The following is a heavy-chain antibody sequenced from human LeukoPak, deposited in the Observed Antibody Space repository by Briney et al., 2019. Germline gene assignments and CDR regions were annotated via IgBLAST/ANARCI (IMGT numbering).Heavy chain of an antibody. V-gene: IGHV3-7*01. CDR3: ARDQEAVPAGDH. D-gene: IGHD6-19*01. CDR2: IKQDGSEK. J-gene: IGHJ4*02. Sequence: PGGSLRLSCAASGFTFSSYWMSWVRQAPGKGLEGVANIKQDGSEKYYVDSVKSRFTISRDNAKNSLYLQMNSLRAEDTAVYYCARDQEAVPAGDHWGQGTLVIVSS. CDR1: GFTFSSYW.